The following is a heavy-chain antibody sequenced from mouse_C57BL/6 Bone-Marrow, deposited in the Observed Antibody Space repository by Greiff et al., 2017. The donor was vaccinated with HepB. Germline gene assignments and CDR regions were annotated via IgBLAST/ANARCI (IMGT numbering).Heavy chain of an antibody. V-gene: IGHV5-9*01. CDR1: GFTFSSYT. Sequence: EVQGVESGGGLVKPGGSLKLSCAASGFTFSSYTMSWVRQTPEKRLEWVATISGGGGNTYYPDSVKGRFTISRDNAKNTLYLQMSSLRSEDTALYYCARHERGDYWGQGTTLTVSS. CDR3: ARHERGDY. J-gene: IGHJ2*01. CDR2: ISGGGGNT.